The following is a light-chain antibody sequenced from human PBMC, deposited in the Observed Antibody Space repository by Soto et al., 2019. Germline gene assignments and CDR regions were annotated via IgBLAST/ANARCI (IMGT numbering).Light chain of an antibody. Sequence: DIQMTQSPSSRSASVGDRVTITCRASQSISSYLNWYQQKQGKAPKXLIYAASSLQSGVPSRFSVIGSGTDLTITISSLQPEDVETYDGQQANSFPITFGQGTRLEIK. CDR1: QSISSY. CDR2: AAS. V-gene: IGKV1-39*01. J-gene: IGKJ5*01. CDR3: QQANSFPIT.